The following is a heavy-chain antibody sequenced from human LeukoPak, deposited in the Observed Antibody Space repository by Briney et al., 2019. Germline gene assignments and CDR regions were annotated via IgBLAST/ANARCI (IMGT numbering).Heavy chain of an antibody. J-gene: IGHJ4*02. CDR3: AKDRYYTSGSYFGYFDY. V-gene: IGHV3-53*05. D-gene: IGHD3-10*01. CDR2: IYSGGGT. CDR1: GFIVSSNS. Sequence: GGSLRLSCAASGFIVSSNSVTWVRQAPGKGLEWVSVIYSGGGTYYADSVKGRFTISRDNSKNSLYLQMNSLRAEDTAVYYCAKDRYYTSGSYFGYFDYWGQGTLVTVSS.